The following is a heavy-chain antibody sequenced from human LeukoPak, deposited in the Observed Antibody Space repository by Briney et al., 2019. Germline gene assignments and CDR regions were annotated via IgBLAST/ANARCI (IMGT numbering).Heavy chain of an antibody. CDR1: GFTFSSYW. CDR3: TRVRGDYGGTSDF. Sequence: GGSLRLSCAASGFTFSSYWMDWARQGPGKGLVWVARIKGDGSSVIYADSVKGRFTVSRDNAENTLYLHMNSLRAEDTATYHCTRVRGDYGGTSDFWGQGTLVTVSS. J-gene: IGHJ4*02. D-gene: IGHD4-23*01. CDR2: IKGDGSSV. V-gene: IGHV3-74*01.